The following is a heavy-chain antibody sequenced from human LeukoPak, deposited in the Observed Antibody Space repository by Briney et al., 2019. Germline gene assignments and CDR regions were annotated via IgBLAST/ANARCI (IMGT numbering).Heavy chain of an antibody. CDR2: ILPTFATT. CDR1: VGTFSSSA. D-gene: IGHD3-10*01. J-gene: IGHJ4*03. CDR3: SRSPSDYYASARNRFFDS. V-gene: IGHV1-69*13. Sequence: ASVKVSFKASVGTFSSSAINWVRQAPGQGLEWMGGILPTFATTNHAQKFQDRVTLTADESATTACMELISLRSQDTAIYDCSRSPSDYYASARNRFFDSWGQGTLVTVSS.